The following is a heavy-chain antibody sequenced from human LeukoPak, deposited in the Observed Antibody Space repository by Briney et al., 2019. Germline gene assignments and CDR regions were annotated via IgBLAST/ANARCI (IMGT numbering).Heavy chain of an antibody. CDR2: IVVGSGNT. J-gene: IGHJ4*02. D-gene: IGHD2-8*01. CDR3: ARVLGSARMVYALYFDY. Sequence: GTSVKVSCKASGFTYTSSAVQWVRQARGQRLEWIGWIVVGSGNTNYAQKFQERVTITRDMSTSTAYMELSSLRSEDTAVYYCARVLGSARMVYALYFDYWGQGTLVTVSS. CDR1: GFTYTSSA. V-gene: IGHV1-58*01.